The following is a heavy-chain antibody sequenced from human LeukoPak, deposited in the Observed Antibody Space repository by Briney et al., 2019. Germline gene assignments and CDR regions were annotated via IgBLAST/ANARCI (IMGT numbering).Heavy chain of an antibody. CDR3: ARDSGNWNADAFDI. D-gene: IGHD1-1*01. J-gene: IGHJ3*02. CDR2: INPNSGGT. Sequence: ASVKVSCKASGYTFTSYYMHWVRQAPGQGLEWMGWINPNSGGTNYAQKFQGRVTMTRDTSISTAYMELSRLRSDDTAVYYCARDSGNWNADAFDIWGQGTMVAVSS. CDR1: GYTFTSYY. V-gene: IGHV1-2*02.